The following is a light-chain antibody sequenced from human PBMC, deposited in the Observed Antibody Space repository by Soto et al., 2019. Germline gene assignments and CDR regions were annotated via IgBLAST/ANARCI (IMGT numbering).Light chain of an antibody. CDR2: GAS. V-gene: IGKV3-20*01. Sequence: PGERATLSCRASQRVDGNYLAWYQQKPGQAPRLLIYGASNRATGIPDRFSGSGSGTDFTLTISRLEPEDFAVYYCQQYGSSGTFGQGTKVDIK. CDR3: QQYGSSGT. CDR1: QRVDGNY. J-gene: IGKJ1*01.